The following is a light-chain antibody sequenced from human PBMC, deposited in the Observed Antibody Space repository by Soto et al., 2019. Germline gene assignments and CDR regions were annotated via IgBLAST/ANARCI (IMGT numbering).Light chain of an antibody. V-gene: IGLV1-51*02. CDR2: ENN. CDR3: GTWDSSLSAAV. CDR1: SSNIGNNY. J-gene: IGLJ7*01. Sequence: QSVLTQPPSVSAAPGQKVTISCSGRSSNIGNNYVSWYQQRPGTAPKLLIYENNKRPTGIPDRFSGSKSGTSATLGITGLQTGDEADYYCGTWDSSLSAAVFGGGTQLTVL.